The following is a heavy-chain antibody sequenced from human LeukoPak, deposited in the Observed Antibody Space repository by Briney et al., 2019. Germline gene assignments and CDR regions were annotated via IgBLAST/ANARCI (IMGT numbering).Heavy chain of an antibody. J-gene: IGHJ4*02. CDR2: VYHSGIT. CDR3: AREWQYQFDY. CDR1: GGSVTNTNYY. D-gene: IGHD4-11*01. V-gene: IGHV4-39*07. Sequence: SETLSLTCTVSGGSVTNTNYYWAWIRQPPGEGLEWIGSVYHSGITYYTPSLKSRVSISVDTSRNHFSLKVISVTAADTAVYYCAREWQYQFDYWGQGRLVTISS.